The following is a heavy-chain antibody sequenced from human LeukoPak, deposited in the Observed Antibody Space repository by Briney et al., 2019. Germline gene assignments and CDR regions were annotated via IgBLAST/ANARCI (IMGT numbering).Heavy chain of an antibody. J-gene: IGHJ4*02. CDR2: ISSSGSTI. Sequence: GGSLRLSCAASGFTFSDYYMSWIRQAPGKGLEWVSHISSSGSTIYNADTVKGRFTISRDNAKNSLYLQMNSLRAEDTAVYYCARPGDYYDSSGYYRFEYWGQGTLVTVSS. V-gene: IGHV3-11*01. CDR3: ARPGDYYDSSGYYRFEY. CDR1: GFTFSDYY. D-gene: IGHD3-22*01.